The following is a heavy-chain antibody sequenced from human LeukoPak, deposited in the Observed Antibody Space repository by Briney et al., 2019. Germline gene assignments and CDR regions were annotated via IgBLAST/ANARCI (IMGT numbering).Heavy chain of an antibody. D-gene: IGHD5-12*01. Sequence: PSETLSLTCTVSGGSISNSYWSWIRQPPGKGLEWIGYIYYTGSSSYNPSLNSRVTISLDTSKNQFSLRLSSVTAADTAVYYCARDNASGYDYRFDYWGQGTLVTVSS. V-gene: IGHV4-59*01. CDR2: IYYTGSS. J-gene: IGHJ4*02. CDR1: GGSISNSY. CDR3: ARDNASGYDYRFDY.